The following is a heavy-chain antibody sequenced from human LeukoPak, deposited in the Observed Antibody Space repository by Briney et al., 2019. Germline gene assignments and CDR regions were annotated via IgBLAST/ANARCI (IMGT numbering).Heavy chain of an antibody. J-gene: IGHJ4*02. CDR3: ARDRGGYTYSHDY. Sequence: PSETLSLTCTVSGGSISSGGYYWSWIRQPPGKGLEWNGYIYHSGSTYYNPSLKSRVTISMDKSKNQLSLKLNFVTAADTAVYYCARDRGGYTYSHDYWGQGTLVTVSS. CDR2: IYHSGST. V-gene: IGHV4-30-2*01. CDR1: GGSISSGGYY. D-gene: IGHD5-18*01.